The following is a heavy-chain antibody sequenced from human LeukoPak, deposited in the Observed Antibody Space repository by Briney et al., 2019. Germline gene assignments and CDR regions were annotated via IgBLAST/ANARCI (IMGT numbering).Heavy chain of an antibody. J-gene: IGHJ4*02. CDR2: INHSGST. CDR3: ARRPMVRGVIRFDY. Sequence: PSETLSLTCAVYGGSFSGYYWSWIRQPPGKGLEWIGEINHSGSTNYNPSLKSRVTISVDTSKNQFSLKLSSVTAADTAVYYCARRPMVRGVIRFDYWGQGTLVTVSS. CDR1: GGSFSGYY. V-gene: IGHV4-34*01. D-gene: IGHD3-10*01.